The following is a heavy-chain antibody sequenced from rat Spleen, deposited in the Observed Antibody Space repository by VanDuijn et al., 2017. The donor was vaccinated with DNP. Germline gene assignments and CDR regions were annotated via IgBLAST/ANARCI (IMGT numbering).Heavy chain of an antibody. D-gene: IGHD4-3*01. V-gene: IGHV5-22*01. J-gene: IGHJ2*01. CDR2: IGSPAYAP. Sequence: EVQLVESGGGLVQPGRSLKLSCAASGFTFSDYYVAWVRQAPAKGLEWVAYIGSPAYAPYYADSVKGRFTISRDNAKSTLYLQMNSLRSEDMATYYCVRWNSGHFDYWGQGVMVTVSS. CDR3: VRWNSGHFDY. CDR1: GFTFSDYY.